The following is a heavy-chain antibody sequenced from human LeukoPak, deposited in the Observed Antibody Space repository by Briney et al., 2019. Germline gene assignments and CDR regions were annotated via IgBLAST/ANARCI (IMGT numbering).Heavy chain of an antibody. Sequence: ASVKVSCKASGYTFTGYYMHWVRQAPGQGLEWMGRIIPILGIANYAQKFQGRVTITADKSTSTAYMELSSLRSEDTAVYYCARASEVWGTYYFDYWGQGTLVTVSS. J-gene: IGHJ4*02. CDR1: GYTFTGYY. V-gene: IGHV1-69*04. D-gene: IGHD1-1*01. CDR3: ARASEVWGTYYFDY. CDR2: IIPILGIA.